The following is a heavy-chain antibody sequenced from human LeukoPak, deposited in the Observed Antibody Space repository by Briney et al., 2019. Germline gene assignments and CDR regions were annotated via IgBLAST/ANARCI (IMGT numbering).Heavy chain of an antibody. CDR3: ARAGAVAGKYNWFDP. D-gene: IGHD6-19*01. CDR2: IYPGDSDT. V-gene: IGHV5-51*01. CDR1: GYIFTSYW. J-gene: IGHJ5*02. Sequence: GESLKISCKGSGYIFTSYWIGWVRQMPGKGLEWMGIIYPGDSDTRYSPSFQGQVTISADKSISTAYLQWSSLKASDTAMYYCARAGAVAGKYNWFDPWGQGTLVTVSS.